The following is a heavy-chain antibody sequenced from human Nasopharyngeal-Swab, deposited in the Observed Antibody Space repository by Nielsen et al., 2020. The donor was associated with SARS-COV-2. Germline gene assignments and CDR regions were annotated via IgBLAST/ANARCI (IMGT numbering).Heavy chain of an antibody. Sequence: GGSLRLSCAASGFTLTSYTMHWVRQAPGKGLEWVAVVLYDGTTRYYADSVMGRFTISRDTSENTLYLQMNSLRPDDTAVYYCAREADSHDFWGQGALVTVSS. CDR3: AREADSHDF. CDR2: VLYDGTTR. J-gene: IGHJ4*02. V-gene: IGHV3-30*04. CDR1: GFTLTSYT.